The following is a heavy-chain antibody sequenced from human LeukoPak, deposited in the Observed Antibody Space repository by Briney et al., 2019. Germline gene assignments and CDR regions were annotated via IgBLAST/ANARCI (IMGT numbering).Heavy chain of an antibody. CDR2: INHSGST. V-gene: IGHV4-34*01. CDR3: AIFPHSSGTTKVY. D-gene: IGHD6-19*01. Sequence: SETLSLTCAVYGGSFSGYYWSWIRQPPGKGLEWIGEINHSGSTNYNPSLKSRVTISVDTSKNQFSLKLSSVTAADTAVYYCAIFPHSSGTTKVYWGERALVTVSS. J-gene: IGHJ4*02. CDR1: GGSFSGYY.